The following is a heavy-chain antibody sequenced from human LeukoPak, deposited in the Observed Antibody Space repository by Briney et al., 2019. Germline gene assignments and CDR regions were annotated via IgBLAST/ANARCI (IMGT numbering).Heavy chain of an antibody. CDR3: ARRRYCSSTSCYTSVQSYYYYGVDV. V-gene: IGHV3-11*01. CDR1: GFTFSDYY. Sequence: PGGSLILSCAASGFTFSDYYMSWIRQAPGKGLEWVSYIISSGTAIYYADSVKGRFTISRDNAKNSLYLQMNSLRAEDTAVYYCARRRYCSSTSCYTSVQSYYYYGVDVWGQGTTVTVSS. D-gene: IGHD2-2*02. CDR2: IISSGTAI. J-gene: IGHJ6*02.